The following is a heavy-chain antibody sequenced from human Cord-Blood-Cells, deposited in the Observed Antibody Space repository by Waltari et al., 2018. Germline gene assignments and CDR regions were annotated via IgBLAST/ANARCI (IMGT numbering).Heavy chain of an antibody. Sequence: EVQLVESGGGLVKPGGPLRLSCAASGSTFSGYGMHWVRQAPGKGLVWVSRINSDGSSTSYADSVKGRFTISRDNAKNTLYLQMNSLRAEDTAVYYCARAKTNMFDYWGQGTLVTVSS. CDR1: GSTFSGYG. CDR2: INSDGSST. CDR3: ARAKTNMFDY. V-gene: IGHV3-74*01. J-gene: IGHJ4*02.